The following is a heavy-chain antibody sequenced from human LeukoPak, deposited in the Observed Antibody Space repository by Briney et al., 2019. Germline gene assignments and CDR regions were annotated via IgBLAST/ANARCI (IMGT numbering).Heavy chain of an antibody. Sequence: ASVKVSCKASGYTFTGYYMHWVRQAPGQGLEWMGWINPNSGVTNYAQKFQGRVTMTRDTSISTAYMELSRLRSDDTAVYYCARVASPDYYDSSGYVHWGQGTLVTVSS. CDR1: GYTFTGYY. J-gene: IGHJ4*02. CDR3: ARVASPDYYDSSGYVH. D-gene: IGHD3-22*01. V-gene: IGHV1-2*02. CDR2: INPNSGVT.